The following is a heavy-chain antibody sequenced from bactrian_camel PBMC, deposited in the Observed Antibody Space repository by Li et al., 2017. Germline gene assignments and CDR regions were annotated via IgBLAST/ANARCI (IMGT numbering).Heavy chain of an antibody. CDR3: AAGRAGASCAWRY. CDR1: GHTGRKYC. V-gene: IGHV3-2*01. J-gene: IGHJ4*01. Sequence: QVQLVESGVGSVQAGESLRLACAASGHTGRKYCMGWFRQAPGKGREGVVCITDDGTAYYKDAVKGRFTISQDNTKNTLYLQMNSLKPEDTAMYTCAAGRAGASCAWRYWGRGTQVTVS. CDR2: ITDDGTA. D-gene: IGHD8*01.